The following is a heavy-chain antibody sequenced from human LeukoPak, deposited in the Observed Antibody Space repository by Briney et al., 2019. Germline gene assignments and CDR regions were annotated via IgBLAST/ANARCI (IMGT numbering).Heavy chain of an antibody. V-gene: IGHV3-30*04. Sequence: GGSLRLSCAASGFTFSSYAMHWVRQAPGKGLEWVAVISYDGSNKYYADSVKGRFTISRDNSKNTLYLQMNSLRAEDTAVYYCARDETTVTTGLFDYWGQGTLVTVSS. D-gene: IGHD4-17*01. J-gene: IGHJ4*02. CDR3: ARDETTVTTGLFDY. CDR2: ISYDGSNK. CDR1: GFTFSSYA.